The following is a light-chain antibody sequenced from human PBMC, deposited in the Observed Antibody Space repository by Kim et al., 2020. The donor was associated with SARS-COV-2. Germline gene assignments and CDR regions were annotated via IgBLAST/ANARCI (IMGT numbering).Light chain of an antibody. V-gene: IGLV1-44*01. Sequence: GQRVTVSCSGGGSNIGSNPVNWFRQVPGTAPQLLIYNDNQRPSGVPDRVSGSKSGTSASLAIGGLQSEDEAHYFCAAWDHRLKGWLFGGGTQLTVL. CDR3: AAWDHRLKGWL. J-gene: IGLJ3*02. CDR1: GSNIGSNP. CDR2: NDN.